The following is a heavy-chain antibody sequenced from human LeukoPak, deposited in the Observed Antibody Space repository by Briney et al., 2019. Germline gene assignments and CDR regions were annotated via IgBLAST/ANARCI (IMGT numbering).Heavy chain of an antibody. J-gene: IGHJ4*02. D-gene: IGHD3-22*01. V-gene: IGHV3-49*04. Sequence: PGGSLRLSCTASGFTFSDYAMSWVRQAPGKGLEWVGFIRSKAYGGTTEYAASVKGRFTISRDDSKSIAYLQMNSLKTEDTAVYYCTRDPYYDSSGYYYWGQGTLVTVSS. CDR1: GFTFSDYA. CDR3: TRDPYYDSSGYYY. CDR2: IRSKAYGGTT.